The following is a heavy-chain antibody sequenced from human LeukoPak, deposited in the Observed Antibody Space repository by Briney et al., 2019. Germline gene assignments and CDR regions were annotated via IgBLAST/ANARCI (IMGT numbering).Heavy chain of an antibody. V-gene: IGHV3-53*01. CDR1: GFTVSSNY. J-gene: IGHJ6*02. CDR3: ARDAGYSSGPASYYYYYGMDV. Sequence: GSLRLSCAASGFTVSSNYMSWVRQAPGKGLEWVSVIYSGGSTYYADSVKGRFTISRDNSKNTLYLQMNSLRAEDTAVYYCARDAGYSSGPASYYYYYGMDVWGQGTTVTVSS. D-gene: IGHD6-19*01. CDR2: IYSGGST.